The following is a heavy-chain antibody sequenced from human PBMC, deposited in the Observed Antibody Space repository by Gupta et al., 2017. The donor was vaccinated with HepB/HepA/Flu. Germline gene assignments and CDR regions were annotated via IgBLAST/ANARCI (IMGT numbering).Heavy chain of an antibody. CDR2: IIPILALA. CDR3: ARDPSGGLPATGWFDP. V-gene: IGHV1-69*04. D-gene: IGHD2-15*01. CDR1: GGTFSSYA. J-gene: IGHJ5*02. Sequence: QVQLVQSGAEVKKPGSSVKVSCKASGGTFSSYAISWVRQAPGQGPEWMGRIIPILALANYAQMCQGRVTITADKSTSTAYMELSSLRSEETAVYYCARDPSGGLPATGWFDPWGQGTLVTVSS.